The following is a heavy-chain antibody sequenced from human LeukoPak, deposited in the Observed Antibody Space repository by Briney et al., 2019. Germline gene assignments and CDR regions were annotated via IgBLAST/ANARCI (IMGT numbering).Heavy chain of an antibody. J-gene: IGHJ4*02. D-gene: IGHD1-26*01. Sequence: SETLSLTCTVSGGSISSYCWSWIRQPPGKGLEWIGYIYYSGSTNYNPSLKSRVTISVDTSKNQFSLKLSSVTAADTAVYYCARGFPPGRFDYWGQGTLVTVSS. CDR2: IYYSGST. CDR1: GGSISSYC. V-gene: IGHV4-59*01. CDR3: ARGFPPGRFDY.